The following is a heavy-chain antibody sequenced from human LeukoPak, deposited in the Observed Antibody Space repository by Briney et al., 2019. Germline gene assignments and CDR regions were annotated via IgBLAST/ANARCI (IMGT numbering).Heavy chain of an antibody. Sequence: PSETLSLTCTVSGGSISSYYWSWIRQPPGKGLEWIGYIYYSGSTNYNPSLKSRVTISVDTSKNQFSLKLSSVTAADTAVYYCARRATIFGVARNYGMDVWGQGTTVTVSS. CDR1: GGSISSYY. V-gene: IGHV4-59*01. CDR2: IYYSGST. CDR3: ARRATIFGVARNYGMDV. J-gene: IGHJ6*02. D-gene: IGHD3-3*01.